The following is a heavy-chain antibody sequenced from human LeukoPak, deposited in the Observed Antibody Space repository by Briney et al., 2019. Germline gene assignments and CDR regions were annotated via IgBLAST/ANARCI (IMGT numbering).Heavy chain of an antibody. CDR3: AREPVTGDGGFDY. CDR1: GFTFSNSA. CDR2: ISYDGSTK. D-gene: IGHD7-27*01. Sequence: GGSLRLSCAASGFTFSNSAMHWVRQAPGKGLEWVAVISYDGSTKYYEDSVRGRFTISRDNSKNTLYLQMNSLRAEDTAVYYCAREPVTGDGGFDYWGQGTLVTVSS. V-gene: IGHV3-30-3*01. J-gene: IGHJ4*02.